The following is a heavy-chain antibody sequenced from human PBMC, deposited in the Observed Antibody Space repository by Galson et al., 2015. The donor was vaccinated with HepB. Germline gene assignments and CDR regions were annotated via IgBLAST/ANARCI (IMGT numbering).Heavy chain of an antibody. J-gene: IGHJ4*02. CDR2: IYTSGST. D-gene: IGHD3-10*01. CDR3: AKDLGGPKIMIRGVSDF. CDR1: GGPISHNY. Sequence: CTVSGGPISHNYLSWVRQSAGGTLEWIGRIYTSGSTKYNPSLERRVTVSLDASKNQFSLNLRSVTAADTAVYYCAKDLGGPKIMIRGVSDFWGQGTLVTVSS. V-gene: IGHV4-4*07.